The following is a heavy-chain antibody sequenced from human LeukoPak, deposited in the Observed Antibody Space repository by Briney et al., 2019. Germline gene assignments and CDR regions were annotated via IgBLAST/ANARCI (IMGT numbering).Heavy chain of an antibody. CDR3: VRDHEVMTPAVGHWFDP. D-gene: IGHD2-21*02. V-gene: IGHV4-59*11. Sequence: PSETLSLTCTVSGGSISNHYWSWIRQSPGKGLEWIGYIHYTGATRYNPSLKNRVSISTDTSKNQFSLNLNSVTAADTAVYWCVRDHEVMTPAVGHWFDPWGKGILVTVSS. CDR2: IHYTGAT. J-gene: IGHJ5*02. CDR1: GGSISNHY.